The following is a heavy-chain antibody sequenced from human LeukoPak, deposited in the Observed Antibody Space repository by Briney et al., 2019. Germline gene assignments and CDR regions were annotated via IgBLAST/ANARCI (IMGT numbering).Heavy chain of an antibody. V-gene: IGHV4-39*01. J-gene: IGHJ4*02. D-gene: IGHD1-26*01. CDR2: MYYDGST. CDR3: ARRSDSGSDDGEDYFDY. Sequence: PSETLSLTCTVSGGSIYSTTYYWGWIRQPPGKGLEWIGSMYYDGSTYYNPSIKSRVTISVDTSKNQFSLKLISVTAADTAVYFCARRSDSGSDDGEDYFDYWGQGTLVTVSS. CDR1: GGSIYSTTYY.